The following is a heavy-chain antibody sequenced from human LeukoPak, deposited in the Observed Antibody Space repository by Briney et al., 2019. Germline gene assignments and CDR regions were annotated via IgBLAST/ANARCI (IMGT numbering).Heavy chain of an antibody. Sequence: PGRSLRLSCAASGFTFSSYAMSWVRQAPGKGLEWVSAISGSGGSTYYADSVKGRFTISRDNSKNTLYLQMNSLRAEDTAVYYCAKDPEWLRSPIDYWGQGTLVTVSS. V-gene: IGHV3-23*01. CDR1: GFTFSSYA. J-gene: IGHJ4*02. CDR3: AKDPEWLRSPIDY. CDR2: ISGSGGST. D-gene: IGHD5-12*01.